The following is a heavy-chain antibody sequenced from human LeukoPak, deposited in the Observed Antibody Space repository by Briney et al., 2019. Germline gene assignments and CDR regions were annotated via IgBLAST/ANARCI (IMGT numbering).Heavy chain of an antibody. J-gene: IGHJ4*02. CDR1: GFTFSDHV. CDR3: AKGGFSFDY. Sequence: GGSLRLSCAASGFTFSDHVMSWVRQAPGKGLEWVSSVRASGVGTHYADSVKGRFTISRDNSKNTLYLQMNSLRAEDTAVYYCAKGGFSFDYWGQGTLVTVSS. D-gene: IGHD5-12*01. V-gene: IGHV3-23*01. CDR2: VRASGVGT.